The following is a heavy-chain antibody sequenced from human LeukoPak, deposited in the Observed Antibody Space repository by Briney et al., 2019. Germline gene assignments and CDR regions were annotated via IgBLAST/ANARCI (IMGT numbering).Heavy chain of an antibody. CDR2: ISGSGVST. J-gene: IGHJ5*02. CDR3: AKGISSSSRTPFDP. D-gene: IGHD2-2*01. V-gene: IGHV3-23*01. CDR1: GFTFSSYA. Sequence: PGGSLRLSCAASGFTFSSYAMGWVRQAAGKGLEWVSAISGSGVSTYYADSVRGRFTISRDNSKDTLYLQVNSLRAEDTAIYFCAKGISSSSRTPFDPWGQGTLVTVSS.